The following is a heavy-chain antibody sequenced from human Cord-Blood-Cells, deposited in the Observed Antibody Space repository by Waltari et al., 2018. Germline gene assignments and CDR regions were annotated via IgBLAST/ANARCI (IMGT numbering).Heavy chain of an antibody. CDR3: ASLTAAGTLGFLDHTVDY. CDR2: IYHSGST. Sequence: QVQLQESGPGLVKPSGTLSLTCAVSGGSISSSNWWCWVRQPPGKGLEWIGEIYHSGSTNYNPSLKSRVTISVDKSKNQFSLKLSSVTAADTAVYYCASLTAAGTLGFLDHTVDYWGQGTLVTVSS. V-gene: IGHV4-4*02. J-gene: IGHJ4*02. CDR1: GGSISSSNW. D-gene: IGHD6-13*01.